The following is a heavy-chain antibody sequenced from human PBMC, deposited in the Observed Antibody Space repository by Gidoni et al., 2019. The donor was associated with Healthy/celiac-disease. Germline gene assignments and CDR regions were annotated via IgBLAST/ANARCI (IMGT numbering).Heavy chain of an antibody. CDR1: GFTFSSYG. D-gene: IGHD6-25*01. V-gene: IGHV3-33*01. Sequence: QVQLVESGGGVVQPGRSLRLSCAASGFTFSSYGMHWVRQAPGKGLEWVAVIWYDGSNKYYADSVKGRFTISRDNSKNTLYLQMNSLRAEDTAVYYCARGRSSAYLDYWGQGTLVTVSS. CDR2: IWYDGSNK. J-gene: IGHJ4*02. CDR3: ARGRSSAYLDY.